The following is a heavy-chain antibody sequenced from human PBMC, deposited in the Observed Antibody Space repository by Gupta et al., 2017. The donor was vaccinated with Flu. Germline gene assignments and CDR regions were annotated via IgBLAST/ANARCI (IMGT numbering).Heavy chain of an antibody. J-gene: IGHJ6*03. D-gene: IGHD2-2*01. CDR2: ISSSSSYI. V-gene: IGHV3-21*01. CDR3: ARGRSTGNYYMDV. Sequence: PRKGVGWVSSISSSSSYIYYADSVKGRFTISRDNAKNSLYLQMNSLRAEDTAVYYCARGRSTGNYYMDVWGKGTTVTVSS.